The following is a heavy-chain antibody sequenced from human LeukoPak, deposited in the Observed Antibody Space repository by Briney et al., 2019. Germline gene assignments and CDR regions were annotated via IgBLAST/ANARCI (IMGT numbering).Heavy chain of an antibody. CDR1: GYSFTTYW. D-gene: IGHD6-13*01. Sequence: GESLKISCKASGYSFTTYWIGWVRQMPVKGLEWMGIIYPGDSDTRYSPSFQGQVTISADKSISTAYLQWSSLKASDTAMYYCASHPIAAADHYYFDYWGQGTLVTVSS. CDR2: IYPGDSDT. V-gene: IGHV5-51*01. CDR3: ASHPIAAADHYYFDY. J-gene: IGHJ4*02.